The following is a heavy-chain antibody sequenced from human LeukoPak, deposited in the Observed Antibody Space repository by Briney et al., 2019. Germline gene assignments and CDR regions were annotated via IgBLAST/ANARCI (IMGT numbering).Heavy chain of an antibody. CDR3: ASQRSPYDSSGYLIDY. CDR1: GGTFSSYA. CDR2: IIPIFGTA. D-gene: IGHD3-22*01. Sequence: GASVKVSCKASGGTFSSYAISWVRQAPGQGLEWMGGIIPIFGTANYAQKFQGRVTITADGSTSTAYMELSSLRSEDTAVYYCASQRSPYDSSGYLIDYWGQGTLVTVSS. J-gene: IGHJ4*02. V-gene: IGHV1-69*01.